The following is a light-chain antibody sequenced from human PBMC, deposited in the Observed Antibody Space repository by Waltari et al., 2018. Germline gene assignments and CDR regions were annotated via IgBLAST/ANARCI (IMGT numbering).Light chain of an antibody. CDR1: SSAVGRYNL. Sequence: QSALTQPASVSGSPGQSITLSCTWASSAVGRYNLVSWYQQHPGKAPKLIIYEATKRPSGVSDRFSGSKSGYTASLTISGLQADDEADYYCCSYTSSSTPRLFGGGTKLTVL. CDR3: CSYTSSSTPRL. J-gene: IGLJ3*02. V-gene: IGLV2-14*02. CDR2: EAT.